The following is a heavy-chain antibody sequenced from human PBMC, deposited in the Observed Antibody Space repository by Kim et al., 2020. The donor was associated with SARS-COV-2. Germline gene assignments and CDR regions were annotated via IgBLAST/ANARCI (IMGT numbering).Heavy chain of an antibody. CDR3: ARVPYSGSYYYYYGMDV. V-gene: IGHV4-59*13. Sequence: SESLSLTCTVSGGSISSYYWSWIRQPPGKGLEWIGYIYYSGSTNYNPSLKSRVTISVDTSKNQFSLKLSSVTAADTAVYYCARVPYSGSYYYYYGMDVWGQATTVTVSS. D-gene: IGHD1-26*01. CDR2: IYYSGST. J-gene: IGHJ6*02. CDR1: GGSISSYY.